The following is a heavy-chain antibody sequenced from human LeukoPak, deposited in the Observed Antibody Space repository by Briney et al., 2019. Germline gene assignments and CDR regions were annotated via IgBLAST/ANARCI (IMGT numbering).Heavy chain of an antibody. D-gene: IGHD1-26*01. Sequence: SETLSLTCTVSGGSIGRYYWSWIRQPPGQGLEWIGYIYSSGSTNSNPSLKSRVTISVDTSKNQFSLRLASVTAADTAVYYCARHESAVGALFYWGQGTLVTVSS. CDR2: IYSSGST. CDR3: ARHESAVGALFY. J-gene: IGHJ4*02. V-gene: IGHV4-59*08. CDR1: GGSIGRYY.